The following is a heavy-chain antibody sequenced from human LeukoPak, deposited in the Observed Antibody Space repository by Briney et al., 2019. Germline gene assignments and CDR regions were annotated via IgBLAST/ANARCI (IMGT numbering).Heavy chain of an antibody. V-gene: IGHV3-23*01. CDR3: AKTIFGLVITPSEFDC. D-gene: IGHD3-3*02. CDR2: ISGGGGST. Sequence: QPGGSLRLSCAASGFTFSSSAIHWVRQAPGKGLEWVSAISGGGGSTFHADSVKGRLTISRDNSKNTLFLQMNSLRVEDTAVYYCAKTIFGLVITPSEFDCWGQGTLVTVSS. CDR1: GFTFSSSA. J-gene: IGHJ4*02.